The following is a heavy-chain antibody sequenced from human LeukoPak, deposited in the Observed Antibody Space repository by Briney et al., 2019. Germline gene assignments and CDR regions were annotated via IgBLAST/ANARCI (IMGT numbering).Heavy chain of an antibody. V-gene: IGHV3-7*01. D-gene: IGHD3-10*01. J-gene: IGHJ6*03. Sequence: GGSLRLSCAASGFTFSRYWMSWVRQAPGKGLEWVANIKQDGSEKNYVDSVRGRFTISRDNAKTSLYLQMNVLRAEDTALYYCARDGYYSGSGSYPPDYMDVWGKGTTVTISS. CDR1: GFTFSRYW. CDR3: ARDGYYSGSGSYPPDYMDV. CDR2: IKQDGSEK.